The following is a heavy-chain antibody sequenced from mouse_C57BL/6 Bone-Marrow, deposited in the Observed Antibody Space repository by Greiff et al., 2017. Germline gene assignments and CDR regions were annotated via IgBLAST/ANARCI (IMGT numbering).Heavy chain of an antibody. CDR2: INYDGSST. Sequence: EVMLVESEGGLVQPGSSMKLSCTASGFTFSDYYMAWVRQVPEKGLEWVANINYDGSSTYYLDSLKSRFIISRDNAKNILYLQMSSLKSEDTATYYWEREKSVTTVVGYFDYWGQGTTLTVSS. CDR3: EREKSVTTVVGYFDY. D-gene: IGHD1-1*01. CDR1: GFTFSDYY. J-gene: IGHJ2*01. V-gene: IGHV5-16*01.